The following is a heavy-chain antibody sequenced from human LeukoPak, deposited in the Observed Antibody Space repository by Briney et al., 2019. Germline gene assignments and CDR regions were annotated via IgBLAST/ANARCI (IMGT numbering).Heavy chain of an antibody. D-gene: IGHD3-3*01. V-gene: IGHV3-7*01. J-gene: IGHJ4*02. Sequence: GGSLRLSCAASGFSFRDYWMSWVRQAPGKGLEWVADIEPDGSGKTYVDSVKGRFTISRDNAQQSLYLQMDTLTAGDTAVYYCARGGKTYYDFLITPPTPYYFDYWGQGTLVTVSS. CDR2: IEPDGSGK. CDR3: ARGGKTYYDFLITPPTPYYFDY. CDR1: GFSFRDYW.